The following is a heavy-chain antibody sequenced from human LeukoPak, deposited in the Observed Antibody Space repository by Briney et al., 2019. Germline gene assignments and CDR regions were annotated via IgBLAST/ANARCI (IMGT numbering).Heavy chain of an antibody. CDR3: ARGGGVAAAPNWFDP. CDR2: IYYSGST. D-gene: IGHD6-13*01. Sequence: SETLSLTCTVSGGSISSSTYFWGWIRQPPGKGLEWIGYIYYSGSTNYNPSLKSRVTISVDTSKNQFSLKLSSVTAADTAVYYCARGGGVAAAPNWFDPWGQGTLVTVSS. J-gene: IGHJ5*02. CDR1: GGSISSSTYF. V-gene: IGHV4-61*05.